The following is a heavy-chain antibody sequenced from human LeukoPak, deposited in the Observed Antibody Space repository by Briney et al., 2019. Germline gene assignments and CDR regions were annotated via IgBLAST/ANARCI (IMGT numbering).Heavy chain of an antibody. CDR2: INPNSGGT. D-gene: IGHD1-1*01. CDR1: GYTFTGHY. J-gene: IGHJ5*02. CDR3: ARGRPGTRPWFDP. V-gene: IGHV1-2*02. Sequence: ASVKVSCKASGYTFTGHYMHWVRRAPGQGLEWMGWINPNSGGTNYAQKFQGRVTMTRDTSISTAYMELSRLRSDDTAVYYCARGRPGTRPWFDPWGQGTLVTVSS.